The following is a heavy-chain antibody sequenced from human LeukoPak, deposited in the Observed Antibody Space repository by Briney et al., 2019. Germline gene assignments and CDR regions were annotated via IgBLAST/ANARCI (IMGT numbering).Heavy chain of an antibody. V-gene: IGHV3-9*01. Sequence: QPGGSLRLSCAASGFTFNNYAMNWVRQAPGKGLEWVSGISWNSHTEHYADSVKGRFTISRDNAKNSLYLQMDSLRPEDTALYYCAKGVRGDHYHYGLDAWGQGTTVSVSS. CDR2: ISWNSHTE. D-gene: IGHD2-21*02. CDR3: AKGVRGDHYHYGLDA. CDR1: GFTFNNYA. J-gene: IGHJ6*02.